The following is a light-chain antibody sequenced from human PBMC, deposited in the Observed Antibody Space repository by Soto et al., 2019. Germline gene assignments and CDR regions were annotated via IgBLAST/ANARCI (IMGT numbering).Light chain of an antibody. Sequence: EIVMTQSPATLSVSPGERANLSCRASQSVSTNLAWYQRKPGQAPRLLIYDASTRATGTPARFSGSGSGTEFTLTISGLQSEDFAVYYCQQYDNWPPVTFGGGTKVEIK. CDR3: QQYDNWPPVT. CDR1: QSVSTN. J-gene: IGKJ4*01. V-gene: IGKV3-15*01. CDR2: DAS.